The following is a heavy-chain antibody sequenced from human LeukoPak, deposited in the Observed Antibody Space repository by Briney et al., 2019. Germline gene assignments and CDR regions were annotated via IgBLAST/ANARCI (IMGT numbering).Heavy chain of an antibody. CDR2: INPNSGGT. CDR3: ARGVVVPAAPPLRADNWFDP. J-gene: IGHJ5*02. D-gene: IGHD2-2*01. V-gene: IGHV1-2*02. CDR1: GYTFTGYY. Sequence: ASVKVSCKASGYTFTGYYMHWVRQAPGQGLEWMGWINPNSGGTNYAQKFQGRVTMTRDTSISTAYMELSSLRTEDTAVYFCARGVVVPAAPPLRADNWFDPWGQGTLVTVSS.